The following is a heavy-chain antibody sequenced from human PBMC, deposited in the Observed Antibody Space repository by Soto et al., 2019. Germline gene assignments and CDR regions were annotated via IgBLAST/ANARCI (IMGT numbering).Heavy chain of an antibody. J-gene: IGHJ4*02. CDR1: GGSISSSSYY. CDR3: ARQPHLRVAGMGY. D-gene: IGHD6-19*01. V-gene: IGHV4-39*01. Sequence: QLQLQESGPGLVKPSETLSLTCTVSGGSISSSSYYWGWIRQPPGKGLEWIGSIYYSGSTYYNPSLKSRVTISVDTSKNQFSLKLSSVTAADTAVYYCARQPHLRVAGMGYWGQGTLVTVSS. CDR2: IYYSGST.